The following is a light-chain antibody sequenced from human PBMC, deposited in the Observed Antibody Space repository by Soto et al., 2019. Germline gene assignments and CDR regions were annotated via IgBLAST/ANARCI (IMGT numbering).Light chain of an antibody. CDR3: QERTSWPPST. CDR2: DAS. Sequence: EIVLTQSPATLSLSPGGRATLSCRASQSVSLSLAWYQQKPGQAPRLLIYDASKRASGIPARFSGSGSGTVFPLTISSPEPEDFAVYYCQERTSWPPSTVGQGPKVDIK. V-gene: IGKV3-11*01. J-gene: IGKJ1*01. CDR1: QSVSLS.